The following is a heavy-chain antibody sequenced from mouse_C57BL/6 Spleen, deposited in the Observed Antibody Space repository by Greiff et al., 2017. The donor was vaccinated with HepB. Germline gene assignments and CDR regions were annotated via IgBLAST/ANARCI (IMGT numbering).Heavy chain of an antibody. V-gene: IGHV1-52*01. D-gene: IGHD3-2*02. CDR1: GYTFTSYW. CDR2: IDPSDSET. J-gene: IGHJ4*01. Sequence: QVQLKQPGAELVRPGSSVKLSCKASGYTFTSYWMHWVKQRPIQGLEWIGNIDPSDSETHYNQKFKDKATLTVDKSSSKAYMQLSSRTSEDSAVYYCARDSSGYGAMDYWGQGTSVTVSS. CDR3: ARDSSGYGAMDY.